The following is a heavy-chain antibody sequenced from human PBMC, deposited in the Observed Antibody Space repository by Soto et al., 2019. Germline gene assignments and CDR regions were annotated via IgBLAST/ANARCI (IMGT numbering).Heavy chain of an antibody. D-gene: IGHD1-1*01. CDR3: ARARGDGIVTNYYYYDMDV. CDR2: INPNSGGT. CDR1: GYTFTGYY. V-gene: IGHV1-2*04. Sequence: ASVKVSCKASGYTFTGYYMHWVRQAPGRGLEWMGWINPNSGGTNYAQKFQGWVTMTRDTSITTVYMELSRPTFDDPAVYYCARARGDGIVTNYYYYDMDVWDQGTTVTVSS. J-gene: IGHJ6*02.